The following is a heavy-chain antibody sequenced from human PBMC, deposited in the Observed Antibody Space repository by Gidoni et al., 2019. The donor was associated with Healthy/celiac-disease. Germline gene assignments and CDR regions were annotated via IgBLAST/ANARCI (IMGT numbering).Heavy chain of an antibody. CDR2: ISSSSSYT. V-gene: IGHV3-11*06. CDR3: ARDRGSGSYAFDI. D-gene: IGHD3-10*01. CDR1: GFTFSDYY. J-gene: IGHJ3*02. Sequence: QVQLVESGGGLVKPGGSLRLYCAASGFTFSDYYMSWIRQDPGKGLEWVSYISSSSSYTNYADSVKGRFTISRDNAKNSLYLQMNSLRAEDTAVYYCARDRGSGSYAFDIWGQGTMVTVSS.